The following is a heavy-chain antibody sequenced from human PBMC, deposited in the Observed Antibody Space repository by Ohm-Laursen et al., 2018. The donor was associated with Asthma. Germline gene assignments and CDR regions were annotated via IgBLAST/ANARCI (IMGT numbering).Heavy chain of an antibody. J-gene: IGHJ5*02. CDR3: VRDYCIDGFCSKAFDP. D-gene: IGHD2-8*01. Sequence: GSLRLSCTASGYTFSRYSIHWVRQIPGKGLEWVASISTASSFIYYADSVRGRFTTSRDNARNSVYLQMNSLRAEDTAVYYCVRDYCIDGFCSKAFDPWGQGTLVTVSS. CDR1: GYTFSRYS. CDR2: ISTASSFI. V-gene: IGHV3-21*01.